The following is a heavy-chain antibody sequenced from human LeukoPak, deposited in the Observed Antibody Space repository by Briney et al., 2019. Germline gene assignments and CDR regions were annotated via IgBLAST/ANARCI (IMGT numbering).Heavy chain of an antibody. CDR2: IYPGDSDT. Sequence: GESLKISCKGSGYSFTSYWIGWVRQMPGKGLEWMGIIYPGDSDTRYSPSFQGQVTISADKSISTAYLQWSSLKASDTAVYYCARASYYDILTGYYDGADYWGQGTLVTVSS. CDR3: ARASYYDILTGYYDGADY. J-gene: IGHJ4*02. D-gene: IGHD3-9*01. CDR1: GYSFTSYW. V-gene: IGHV5-51*01.